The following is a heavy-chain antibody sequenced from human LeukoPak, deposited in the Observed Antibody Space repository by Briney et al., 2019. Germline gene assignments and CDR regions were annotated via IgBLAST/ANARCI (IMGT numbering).Heavy chain of an antibody. V-gene: IGHV4-39*07. CDR3: AIHQGYCSGGSCAGFDY. D-gene: IGHD2-15*01. Sequence: PSETLSLTCTVSGGSISSSYYYWSWIRQPPGKGLEWIGEINHSGSTNYNPSLKSRVTISVDTSKNQFSLKLSSVTAADTAVYYCAIHQGYCSGGSCAGFDYWGQGTLVTVSS. CDR1: GGSISSSYYY. J-gene: IGHJ4*02. CDR2: INHSGST.